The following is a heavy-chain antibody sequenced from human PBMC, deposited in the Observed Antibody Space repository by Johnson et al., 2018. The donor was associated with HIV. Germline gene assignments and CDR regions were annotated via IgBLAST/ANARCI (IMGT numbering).Heavy chain of an antibody. CDR3: VRGGLGYQNIHDPFDI. J-gene: IGHJ3*02. CDR2: INWDGGRT. Sequence: MQLVESGGGLVQPGGSLRLSCAASGFTFSSYDMHWVRQATGKGLEWVSGINWDGGRTGYVDSMKGRFTISRDNAKNSLYLQMNSLRAEDTALYYCVRGGLGYQNIHDPFDIWGQGTMVTVSS. CDR1: GFTFSSYD. V-gene: IGHV3-20*04. D-gene: IGHD3-16*02.